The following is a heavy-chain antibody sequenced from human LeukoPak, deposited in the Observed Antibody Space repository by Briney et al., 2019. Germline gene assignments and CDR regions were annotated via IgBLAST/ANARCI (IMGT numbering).Heavy chain of an antibody. CDR1: GFTFSSYN. CDR3: GRHDSSSDY. D-gene: IGHD3-22*01. CDR2: ISSSDNYI. J-gene: IGHJ4*02. V-gene: IGHV3-21*06. Sequence: GGSLRLSCAASGFTFSSYNMNWVRQAPGKGLEWVSYISSSDNYIYYADSVKGRFTISRDDAKNSLYLQMNSLRAEDTAMYYCGRHDSSSDYWGQGTLVTVSA.